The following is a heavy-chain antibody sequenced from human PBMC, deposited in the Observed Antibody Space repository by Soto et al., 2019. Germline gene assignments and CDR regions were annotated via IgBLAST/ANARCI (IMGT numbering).Heavy chain of an antibody. CDR3: ARHDRYSSGWYVGGMDV. CDR2: IYPGDSDT. J-gene: IGHJ6*01. CDR1: GYSFTSYW. Sequence: GESLKISCKGSGYSFTSYWIGWVRQMPWKGLEWMGIIYPGDSDTRYSPSFQGQVTISADKSISTAYLQWSSLKASDTAMYYCARHDRYSSGWYVGGMDVWGQGTTVTVSS. V-gene: IGHV5-51*01. D-gene: IGHD6-19*01.